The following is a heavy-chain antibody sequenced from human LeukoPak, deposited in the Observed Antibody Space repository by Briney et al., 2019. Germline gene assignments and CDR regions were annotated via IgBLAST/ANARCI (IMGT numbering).Heavy chain of an antibody. CDR3: ARGARYSSSSYGY. J-gene: IGHJ4*02. CDR1: GYSISSGYY. D-gene: IGHD6-6*01. CDR2: IYHSGST. V-gene: IGHV4-38-2*02. Sequence: SETLSLTCTVSGYSISSGYYGGWIRQPPGKGLEWIGSIYHSGSTYYNPSLKSRVTISVDTSKNQFSLKLSSVTAADTAVYYCARGARYSSSSYGYWGQGTLVTVSS.